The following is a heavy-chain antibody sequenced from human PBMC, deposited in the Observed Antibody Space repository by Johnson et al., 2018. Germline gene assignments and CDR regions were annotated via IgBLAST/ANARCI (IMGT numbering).Heavy chain of an antibody. D-gene: IGHD2-21*01. CDR3: TRGPPEAGGE. CDR1: GYSFTSFD. J-gene: IGHJ4*02. V-gene: IGHV1-8*01. Sequence: QVQLVQSGAEVKKPGASVKVSCKASGYSFTSFDINWVRRATGQGLEWMGWMSPSNGNTGYAQEFQGRVTMTRDTSISTAYMELSSLRSEDTAIYYCTRGPPEAGGEWGQGTLVTVSS. CDR2: MSPSNGNT.